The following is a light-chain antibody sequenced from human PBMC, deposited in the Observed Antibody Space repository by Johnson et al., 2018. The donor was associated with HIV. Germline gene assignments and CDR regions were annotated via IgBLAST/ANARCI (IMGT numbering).Light chain of an antibody. V-gene: IGLV1-51*02. Sequence: QSFLTQPPSVSAAPGQKVTISCSGSNSNIGNNYVSWYQQLPGTAPKLLIYENNKRPSGIPDRFSGSKSGTSATLGITGLQTGDEADYYCGTWDSSLSAEVFGTGTKVTVL. CDR1: NSNIGNNY. J-gene: IGLJ1*01. CDR3: GTWDSSLSAEV. CDR2: ENN.